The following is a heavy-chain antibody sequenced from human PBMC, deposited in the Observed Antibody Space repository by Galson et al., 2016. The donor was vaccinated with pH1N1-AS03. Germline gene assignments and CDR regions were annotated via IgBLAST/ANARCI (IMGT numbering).Heavy chain of an antibody. J-gene: IGHJ6*02. CDR3: ARDPRGPCSSATYATPYYFGMDV. V-gene: IGHV1-2*04. D-gene: IGHD3-10*02. CDR1: GYIFTGFY. Sequence: SVKVSCKASGYIFTGFYVHWVRQAPGQGLEWMGWINPNNGVTNYAQKFQAWVTMTGDTSISTAYMELYGLKSDDTAVYYCARDPRGPCSSATYATPYYFGMDVWGQGTTVIVSS. CDR2: INPNNGVT.